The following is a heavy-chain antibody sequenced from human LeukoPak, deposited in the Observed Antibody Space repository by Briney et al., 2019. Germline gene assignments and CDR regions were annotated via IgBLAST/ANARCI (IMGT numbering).Heavy chain of an antibody. CDR1: GGTFSSYA. V-gene: IGHV1-69*01. D-gene: IGHD4-23*01. CDR2: IIPIFGTA. J-gene: IGHJ4*02. Sequence: SVKVSCKASGGTFSSYAISWVRQAPAQGLEWMGGIIPIFGTANYAQNFQGRVTITADESTSTAYMELSSLRSEDTAVYYCARAHDYGGEDYFDYWGQGTLVTVSS. CDR3: ARAHDYGGEDYFDY.